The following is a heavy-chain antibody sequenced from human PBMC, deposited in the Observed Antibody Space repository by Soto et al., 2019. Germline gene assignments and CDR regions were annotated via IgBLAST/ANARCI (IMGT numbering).Heavy chain of an antibody. CDR1: GYTFTSYG. Sequence: QVQLVQSGAEVKKPGASVKVSCKASGYTFTSYGISWVRQAPGQGLEWMGWISAYNGNTNYAQKLQGRVTMTTDTSTRTAYMELRSMRSDDTAVYYGARFYYDSSGYYYPVYYDYGMDVWGQGTTVTVSS. CDR3: ARFYYDSSGYYYPVYYDYGMDV. CDR2: ISAYNGNT. D-gene: IGHD3-22*01. V-gene: IGHV1-18*04. J-gene: IGHJ6*02.